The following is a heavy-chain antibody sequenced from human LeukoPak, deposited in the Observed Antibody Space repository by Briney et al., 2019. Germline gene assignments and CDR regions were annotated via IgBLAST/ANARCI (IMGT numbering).Heavy chain of an antibody. J-gene: IGHJ4*02. V-gene: IGHV1-3*03. CDR2: INAGNGNT. D-gene: IGHD1-14*01. Sequence: ASVKVSCKASGYTFTNHDMHWVRQAPGQRLEWMGWINAGNGNTKYSQEFQGRVTITRDTSASTVYMELNSLRSEDMAVYYCTLYNYWGQGTLVTVSS. CDR3: TLYNY. CDR1: GYTFTNHD.